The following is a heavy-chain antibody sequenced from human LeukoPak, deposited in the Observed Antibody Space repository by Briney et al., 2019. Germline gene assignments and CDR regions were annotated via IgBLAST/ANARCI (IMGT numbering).Heavy chain of an antibody. Sequence: KPSETLSLTCTVSGGSISSYYWSWIRQPPGKGLEWIGEINHSGSTNYNPSLKSRVTISVDTSKNQFSLKLSSVTAADTAVYYCARSSYYDFWSGYNYYYYYMDVWGKGTTVTVSS. CDR3: ARSSYYDFWSGYNYYYYYMDV. J-gene: IGHJ6*03. CDR1: GGSISSYY. D-gene: IGHD3-3*01. V-gene: IGHV4-34*01. CDR2: INHSGST.